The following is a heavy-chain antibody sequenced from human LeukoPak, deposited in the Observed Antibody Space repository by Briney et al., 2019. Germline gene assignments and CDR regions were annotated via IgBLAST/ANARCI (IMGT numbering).Heavy chain of an antibody. CDR2: LHSDGAT. CDR3: ARVAYYRVTADQITDAFDV. Sequence: GGSLRLSCAASGFSVSSYYMNWVRQAPGKGLQWVSLLHSDGATYYADSVKGRFTISRDNSRSTLYLQMNSLRAEDTAVYFCARVAYYRVTADQITDAFDVWGHGTVVTVSS. J-gene: IGHJ3*01. D-gene: IGHD2-21*02. CDR1: GFSVSSYY. V-gene: IGHV3-66*01.